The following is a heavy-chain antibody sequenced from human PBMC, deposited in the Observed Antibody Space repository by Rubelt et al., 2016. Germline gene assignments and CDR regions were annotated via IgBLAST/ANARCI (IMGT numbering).Heavy chain of an antibody. D-gene: IGHD1-26*01. CDR2: IIPILGIA. J-gene: IGHJ4*02. CDR3: AREDGGSLYFDY. Sequence: VKVSCKASGGTFSSYAISWVRQAPGQGLEWMEGIIPILGIANYAQKFQGRVTITADKSTSTAYMELSSLRSEDTAVYYCAREDGGSLYFDYWGQGTLVTVSS. V-gene: IGHV1-69*10. CDR1: GGTFSSYA.